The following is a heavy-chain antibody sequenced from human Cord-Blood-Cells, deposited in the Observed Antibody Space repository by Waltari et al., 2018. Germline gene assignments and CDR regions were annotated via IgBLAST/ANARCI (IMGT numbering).Heavy chain of an antibody. D-gene: IGHD3-3*01. V-gene: IGHV4-34*01. J-gene: IGHJ6*02. CDR1: GGSFSGYY. CDR2: INDSGST. CDR3: ARKYDFWSGYYYYYYGMDV. Sequence: QVQLQQWGAGLLKPSETLSLTCAVYGGSFSGYYWSWIRQPPGKGLEWIGEINDSGSTNYDPSLKSRVTISVDTSKNQFSLKLSSVTAADTAVYYCARKYDFWSGYYYYYYGMDVWGQGTTVTVSS.